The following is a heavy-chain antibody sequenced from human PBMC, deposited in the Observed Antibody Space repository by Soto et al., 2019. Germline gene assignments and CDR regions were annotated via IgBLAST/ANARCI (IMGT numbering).Heavy chain of an antibody. Sequence: PGESRRLSCAASGFTFSNYAMNCFRQAPGKGLEGVAVRSHDGNNKYYADSVNGRFTISIDKSKNTLSLQMNSLRTEDTAVYYCFRSSCDHLELYSYCTQRSFDP. CDR1: GFTFSNYA. CDR2: RSHDGNNK. V-gene: IGHV3-30-3*01. J-gene: IGHJ5*02. CDR3: FRSSCDHLELYSYCTQRSFDP. D-gene: IGHD2-2*02.